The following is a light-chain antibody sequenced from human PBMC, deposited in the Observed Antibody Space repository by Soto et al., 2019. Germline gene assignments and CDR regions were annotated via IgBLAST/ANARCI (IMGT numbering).Light chain of an antibody. V-gene: IGLV1-44*01. J-gene: IGLJ3*02. CDR1: SSNIGSNT. CDR2: SNS. Sequence: QSVLTQPPSASGTPGQRVTISCSGSSSNIGSNTGNWYQQLPGTAPKLLIYSNSQRPSGVPDLFSGSKSGTSASLAISGLQSEDEADYYCAAWDDSLNGWVFGGGTKLTVL. CDR3: AAWDDSLNGWV.